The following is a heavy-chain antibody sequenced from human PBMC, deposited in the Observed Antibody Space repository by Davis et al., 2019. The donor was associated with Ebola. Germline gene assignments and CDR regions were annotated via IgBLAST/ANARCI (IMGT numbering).Heavy chain of an antibody. J-gene: IGHJ4*02. CDR1: GDSISSGDYY. CDR2: IYSRGST. V-gene: IGHV4-61*10. Sequence: SETLSLTCTVSGDSISSGDYYWSWVRQPAGKGLEWIGRIYSRGSTNYNPSLKSRVTISVDTSKNQFSLKLNSVTAADTAVYYCARDRAGPYGSSGYLFDYWGQGTLVTVSS. CDR3: ARDRAGPYGSSGYLFDY. D-gene: IGHD3-22*01.